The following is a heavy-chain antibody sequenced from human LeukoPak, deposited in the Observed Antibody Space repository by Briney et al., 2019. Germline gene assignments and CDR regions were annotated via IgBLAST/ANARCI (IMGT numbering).Heavy chain of an antibody. CDR2: IYYSGST. CDR1: GGSIRNYY. J-gene: IGHJ5*02. CDR3: PRSAYSSGWYGGVNWFDP. V-gene: IGHV4-59*01. Sequence: PSQTLSLTCTVSGGSIRNYYWSWIRQPPGKGLEGIGYIYYSGSTNYNPSIKSRVTISVDTCKNQFSLKLSSVTAADTAVYYCPRSAYSSGWYGGVNWFDPWGQGTLVTVSS. D-gene: IGHD6-19*01.